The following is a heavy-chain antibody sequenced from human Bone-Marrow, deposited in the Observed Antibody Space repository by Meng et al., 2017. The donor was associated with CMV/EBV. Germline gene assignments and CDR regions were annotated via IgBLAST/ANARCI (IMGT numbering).Heavy chain of an antibody. D-gene: IGHD6-19*01. J-gene: IGHJ4*02. CDR2: TSYDGSNK. CDR3: ANVLAVAGGDY. CDR1: GFTFSRYA. V-gene: IGHV3-30*04. Sequence: GESLKISCAASGFTFSRYAMHWVRQAPGKGLEWVALTSYDGSNKYYADSVKGRFTISRDNSKNTPCLQMNSLRTKDTAVYYCANVLAVAGGDYWGQGTRVTVSS.